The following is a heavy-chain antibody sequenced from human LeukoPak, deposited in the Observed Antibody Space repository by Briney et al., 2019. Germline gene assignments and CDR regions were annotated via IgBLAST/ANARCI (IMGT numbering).Heavy chain of an antibody. V-gene: IGHV4-31*03. Sequence: SETLSLTCTVSGGSISSGGYYWSWIRQHPGKGLEWIGYIYYSGSTYYNPSLKSRVTTSVDTSKNQFSLKLSSVTAADTAVYYCARWSGSVTARNYYYYMDVWGEGTTVTVSS. J-gene: IGHJ6*03. CDR1: GGSISSGGYY. CDR3: ARWSGSVTARNYYYYMDV. CDR2: IYYSGST. D-gene: IGHD6-6*01.